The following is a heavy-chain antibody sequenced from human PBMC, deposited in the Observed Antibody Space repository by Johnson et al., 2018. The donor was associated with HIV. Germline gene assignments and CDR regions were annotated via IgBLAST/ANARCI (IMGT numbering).Heavy chain of an antibody. J-gene: IGHJ3*02. V-gene: IGHV3-30*14. Sequence: QVQLVESGGGVVQPGRSLRLSCAASGFTFSSYAMHWVRQAPGKGLEWVAVISYDEINKYYADSVKGRFTISRDNSKNTLYLQMNSLGAEDTAVYYCARDGGGRDAFDIWGQGTMVTVSS. CDR2: ISYDEINK. D-gene: IGHD3-16*01. CDR3: ARDGGGRDAFDI. CDR1: GFTFSSYA.